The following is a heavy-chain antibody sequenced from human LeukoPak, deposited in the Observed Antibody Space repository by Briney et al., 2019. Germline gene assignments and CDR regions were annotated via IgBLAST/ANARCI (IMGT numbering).Heavy chain of an antibody. Sequence: GGSLRLSCAASGFTFSTYAMTWVRQSPGKGLESFSAISASGGYTYYADSVKGRFTISRDNATNSLYLQMNSLRAEDTAVYYCARGLTSYYDSSGYWGGQGTLVTVSS. CDR1: GFTFSTYA. J-gene: IGHJ4*02. D-gene: IGHD3-22*01. V-gene: IGHV3-23*01. CDR3: ARGLTSYYDSSGYW. CDR2: ISASGGYT.